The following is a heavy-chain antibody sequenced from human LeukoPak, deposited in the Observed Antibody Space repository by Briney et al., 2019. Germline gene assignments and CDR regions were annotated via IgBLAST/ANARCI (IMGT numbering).Heavy chain of an antibody. Sequence: AGGSLRLSCAASGFTFSNYALSWVRQAPGKGLEWVSTITDSGGSTYYADPVKGRFTISRDNSKNTLSLQMNSLRAEDTAVYYCAGILRGAFDIWGQGTMVTVSS. CDR2: ITDSGGST. J-gene: IGHJ3*02. V-gene: IGHV3-23*01. CDR1: GFTFSNYA. CDR3: AGILRGAFDI.